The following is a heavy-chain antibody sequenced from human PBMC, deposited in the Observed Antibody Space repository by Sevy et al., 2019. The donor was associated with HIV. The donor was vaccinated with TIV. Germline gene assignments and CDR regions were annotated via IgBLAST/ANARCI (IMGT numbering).Heavy chain of an antibody. V-gene: IGHV3-30*18. CDR1: AFTFSTYA. J-gene: IGHJ6*02. Sequence: GGSLRLSCAASAFTFSTYAMHWVRQAPGKGLEWMAVVSYDGGNRHYADSVKGRFTISRDNSKNTLYLQMNSLRGEDTAVYYCAKDAGCSSGGNCYWATNYYGMDVWGQGTTVTVSS. D-gene: IGHD2-15*01. CDR3: AKDAGCSSGGNCYWATNYYGMDV. CDR2: VSYDGGNR.